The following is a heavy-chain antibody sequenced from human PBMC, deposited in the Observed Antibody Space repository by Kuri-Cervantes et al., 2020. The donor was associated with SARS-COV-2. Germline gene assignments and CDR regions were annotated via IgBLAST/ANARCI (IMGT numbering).Heavy chain of an antibody. V-gene: IGHV1-2*02. J-gene: IGHJ4*02. D-gene: IGHD3-3*01. CDR1: GYTFTGYY. CDR3: ARVHGYDFWSGYNYYFDY. CDR2: INPNSGGT. Sequence: ASVKVSCKASGYTFTGYYMHWVRQAPGQGLEWMGWINPNSGGTNYAQKFQGRVTMTRDTSISTVYMELSSLRSEDTAVYYCARVHGYDFWSGYNYYFDYWGQGTLVTVSS.